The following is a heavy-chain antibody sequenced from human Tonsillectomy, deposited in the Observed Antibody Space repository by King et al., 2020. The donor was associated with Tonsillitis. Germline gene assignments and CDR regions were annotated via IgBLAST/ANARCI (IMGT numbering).Heavy chain of an antibody. D-gene: IGHD6-6*01. Sequence: VQLVESGGGLVQPGGSLRLSCAASGFTFSSYEMNWVRQAPGQGLEWVSYISISGSTIYYAGSVKGRFTISRDNAKNPLYLQMNSLRAEDTAVYYCARGSAARNYYGMDVWGQGTTVTVSS. V-gene: IGHV3-48*03. CDR1: GFTFSSYE. J-gene: IGHJ6*02. CDR3: ARGSAARNYYGMDV. CDR2: ISISGSTI.